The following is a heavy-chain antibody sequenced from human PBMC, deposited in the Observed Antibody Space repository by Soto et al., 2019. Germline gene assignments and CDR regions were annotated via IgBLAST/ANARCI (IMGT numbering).Heavy chain of an antibody. Sequence: GGSLRLSCAASGFTFDDYAMHWVRQAPGKGLEWVSGISWNSGSIGYADSVKGRFTISRDNSKNTLFLQMNSLTTEDTAVYYCVKFWGPMAALVDDYWGEGTLVTVSS. CDR1: GFTFDDYA. V-gene: IGHV3-9*01. CDR2: ISWNSGSI. J-gene: IGHJ4*02. CDR3: VKFWGPMAALVDDY. D-gene: IGHD3-16*01.